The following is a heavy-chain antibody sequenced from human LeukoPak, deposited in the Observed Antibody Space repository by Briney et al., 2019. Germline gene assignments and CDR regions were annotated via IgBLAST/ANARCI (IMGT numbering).Heavy chain of an antibody. D-gene: IGHD1-14*01. CDR3: VRPLTTSGWYFDL. V-gene: IGHV1-69*05. CDR2: IIPIFRTS. J-gene: IGHJ2*01. Sequence: SVKVSCKPSGGTFSTFSFSWVRQAPGQGLEWMGRIIPIFRTSSYAHKFQGRLTIITDDSTGTAYMELSRLKSDDTAVYYCVRPLTTSGWYFDLWGRGTLVTVSS. CDR1: GGTFSTFS.